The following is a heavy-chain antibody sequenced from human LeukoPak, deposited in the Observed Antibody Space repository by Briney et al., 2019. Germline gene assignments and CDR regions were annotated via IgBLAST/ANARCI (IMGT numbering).Heavy chain of an antibody. V-gene: IGHV3-20*01. J-gene: IGHJ5*02. CDR2: INWNGDTI. Sequence: PGGSLRLSCAASGFIFDDYDISWVRQAPGKGLEWVSHINWNGDTIGYADSVKGRFTISRDNAKNSVYLQMNSLRAEDTALYHCARGVRGFHSNWFDPWGQGTLVTVSS. CDR1: GFIFDDYD. CDR3: ARGVRGFHSNWFDP. D-gene: IGHD3-10*01.